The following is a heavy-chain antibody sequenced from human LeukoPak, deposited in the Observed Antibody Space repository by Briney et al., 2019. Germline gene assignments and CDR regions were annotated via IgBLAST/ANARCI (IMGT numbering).Heavy chain of an antibody. D-gene: IGHD4-17*01. CDR1: GFTFSSYS. CDR2: ITTRSFI. Sequence: GGSLRLSCAVSGFTFSSYSMNWVRQAPGRGLEWVASITTRSFIHYADSVRDRFTVSRDNAKNSVFLQMNSLGVEDTGVYYCARAPHGDYESDYWGQGTLVTVSS. CDR3: ARAPHGDYESDY. J-gene: IGHJ4*02. V-gene: IGHV3-21*01.